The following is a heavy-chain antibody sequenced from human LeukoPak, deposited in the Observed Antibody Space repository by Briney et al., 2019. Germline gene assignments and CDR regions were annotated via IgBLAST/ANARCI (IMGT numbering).Heavy chain of an antibody. CDR3: TRRDPTDCRYGVCFDP. D-gene: IGHD2-21*02. CDR1: GFTFGDYA. Sequence: GGSLRLSCTASGFTFGDYAMSWFRQAPGKGLEWVGFIRSKAYGGTTEYAASVKGRFTISRDDSKSIAYLQMNSLKTEDTAVYYCTRRDPTDCRYGVCFDPWGQGTLVTVSS. CDR2: IRSKAYGGTT. J-gene: IGHJ5*02. V-gene: IGHV3-49*03.